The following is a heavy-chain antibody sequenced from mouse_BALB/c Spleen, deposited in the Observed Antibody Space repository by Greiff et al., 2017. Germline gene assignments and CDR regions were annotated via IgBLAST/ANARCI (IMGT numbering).Heavy chain of an antibody. J-gene: IGHJ2*01. CDR1: GFTFSSYT. Sequence: EVKLVESGGGLVKPGGSLKLSCAASGFTFSSYTMSWVRQTPEKRLEWVATISSGGSYTYYPDSVKGRFTISRDNAENTLYLQMSSLKSEDTAMYYCTRDRGNPRNYFDYWGQGTTLTVSS. CDR2: ISSGGSYT. CDR3: TRDRGNPRNYFDY. V-gene: IGHV5-6-4*01.